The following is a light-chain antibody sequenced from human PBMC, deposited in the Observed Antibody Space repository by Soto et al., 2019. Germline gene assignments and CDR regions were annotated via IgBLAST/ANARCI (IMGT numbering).Light chain of an antibody. CDR2: DAS. J-gene: IGKJ1*01. Sequence: DIQLNQSPSSLSASVGDRVTITCRASQSISSYLNWYQQKPGKAPKLLIYDASSLESGVPSRFSGSGSGTELTLTISGLQPDDFATYFCQQYKSYAPTFGQGTKVDIK. CDR3: QQYKSYAPT. CDR1: QSISSY. V-gene: IGKV1-5*01.